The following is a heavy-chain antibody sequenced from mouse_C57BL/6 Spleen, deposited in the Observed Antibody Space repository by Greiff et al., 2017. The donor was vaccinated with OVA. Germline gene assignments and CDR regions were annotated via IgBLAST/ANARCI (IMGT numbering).Heavy chain of an antibody. J-gene: IGHJ2*01. CDR3: ARVTGTDFDD. D-gene: IGHD4-1*01. Sequence: QVQLKQPGAELVMPGASVKLSCKASGYTFTSYWMHWVKQRPGQGLEWIGEIDPSDSYTTYNQQFKGKSTLPVDKSSSAAYMQLSSLTSDDSAVYYCARVTGTDFDDWGKGTTLTVSS. V-gene: IGHV1-69*01. CDR1: GYTFTSYW. CDR2: IDPSDSYT.